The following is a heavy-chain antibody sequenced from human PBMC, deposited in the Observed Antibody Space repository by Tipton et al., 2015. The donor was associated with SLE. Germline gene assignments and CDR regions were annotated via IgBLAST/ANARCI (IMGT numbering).Heavy chain of an antibody. CDR3: ARGGRIAIFGVATDGAFDI. Sequence: GSLRLSCTVSNGSISSSPYYWGWIRQSPGKGLEWVGSMYYSGSTYYNPSLKSRVTVSVDTSRNQCSLKLSSVTAADTAVYYCARGGRIAIFGVATDGAFDIWGQGTMVTVSS. D-gene: IGHD3-3*01. CDR1: NGSISSSPYY. V-gene: IGHV4-39*07. CDR2: MYYSGST. J-gene: IGHJ3*02.